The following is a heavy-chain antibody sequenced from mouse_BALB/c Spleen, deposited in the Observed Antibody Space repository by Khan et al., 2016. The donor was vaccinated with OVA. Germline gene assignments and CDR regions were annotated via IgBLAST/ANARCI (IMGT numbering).Heavy chain of an antibody. V-gene: IGHV1S41*01. J-gene: IGHJ4*01. Sequence: DMVKPGASVKLSCKASGYTFTSYWINWIKQRPGQGLEWIGRIAPGSGSTNYNEMFKGKATLTVDTSSSTAYSQLSSLSSEDSAVYCCARSNYYGRSLYALDYWGQGTSFTVSS. CDR1: GYTFTSYW. CDR3: ARSNYYGRSLYALDY. CDR2: IAPGSGST. D-gene: IGHD1-1*01.